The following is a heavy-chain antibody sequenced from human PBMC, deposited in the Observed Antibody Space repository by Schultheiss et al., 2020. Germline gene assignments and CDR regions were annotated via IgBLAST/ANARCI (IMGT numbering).Heavy chain of an antibody. CDR1: GYTFSNYG. CDR3: ARVVITILTQGDYYYYYYMDV. CDR2: ISAYNGNT. D-gene: IGHD3-3*01. V-gene: IGHV1-18*01. Sequence: ASVTVSCRASGYTFSNYGITWVRQAPGQGLEWMGWISAYNGNTNYAQKFQDRVTMTTDTSTNTAYMELRSLRSDDTAVYYCARVVITILTQGDYYYYYYMDVWGKGTTVTVYS. J-gene: IGHJ6*03.